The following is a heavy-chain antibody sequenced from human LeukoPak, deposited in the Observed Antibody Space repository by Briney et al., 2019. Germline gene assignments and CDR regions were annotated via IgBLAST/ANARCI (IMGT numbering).Heavy chain of an antibody. D-gene: IGHD3/OR15-3a*01. CDR2: IFGESMT. V-gene: IGHV3-53*01. J-gene: IGHJ4*01. CDR3: VRDKGLGRTERFDS. CDR1: GFSVTTTY. Sequence: GGSLRLSCGVSGFSVTTTYMTWVRQAPGKGLEWVSLIFGESMTTYADSVKGRFTISRDNSKNTVYLQMNRLRAEDTAMYFCVRDKGLGRTERFDSWGHGTLVTVST.